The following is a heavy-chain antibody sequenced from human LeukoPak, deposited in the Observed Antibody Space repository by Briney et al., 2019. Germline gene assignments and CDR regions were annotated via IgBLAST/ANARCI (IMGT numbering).Heavy chain of an antibody. CDR1: GFTFSDYY. V-gene: IGHV3-11*01. CDR3: ARGVWASYDSRGYQGYFDY. CDR2: ISGSGITI. D-gene: IGHD3-22*01. Sequence: GGSLRLSCAASGFTFSDYYMSWIRQAPGKGLEWVSYISGSGITIYYADSVKGRFTISRDNAKNSLYLQMNSLGTEDTAVYYWARGVWASYDSRGYQGYFDYWGQGTLVTVSS. J-gene: IGHJ4*02.